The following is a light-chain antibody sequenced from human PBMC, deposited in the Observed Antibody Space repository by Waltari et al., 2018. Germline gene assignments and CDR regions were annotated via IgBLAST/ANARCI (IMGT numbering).Light chain of an antibody. V-gene: IGKV3-11*01. Sequence: EIVLTQSPATVSLSPGEGATLSCRASQSISNPLVWYQQKPGQAPRLLIYDASKRATGIPARFSGSGSGTDFTLTISSLEPEDFAVYYCQQRSNPFTFGPGTKVDIK. CDR1: QSISNP. CDR3: QQRSNPFT. CDR2: DAS. J-gene: IGKJ3*01.